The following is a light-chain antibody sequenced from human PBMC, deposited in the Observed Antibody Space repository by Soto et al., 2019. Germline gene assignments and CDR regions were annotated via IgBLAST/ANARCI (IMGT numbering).Light chain of an antibody. CDR2: VAS. Sequence: DIQMTQSTSSVSESVGDRVTITCRASQGISSWLAWYQHKPGKAPKLLIYVASSLQSGVPSRFSGSGSGTDFTLAISSLQPEDFATYYCQQANSFPWTFGQGTKVEIK. J-gene: IGKJ1*01. CDR3: QQANSFPWT. CDR1: QGISSW. V-gene: IGKV1-12*01.